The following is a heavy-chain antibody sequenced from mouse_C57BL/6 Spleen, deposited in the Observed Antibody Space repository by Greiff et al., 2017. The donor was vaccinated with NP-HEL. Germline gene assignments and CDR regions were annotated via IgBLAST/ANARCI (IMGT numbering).Heavy chain of an antibody. CDR2: IRSGGSYT. CDR3: ARQGINYYGSTRDY. J-gene: IGHJ2*01. Sequence: DVHLVESGGDLVKPGGSLKLSCAASGFTFSSYGMSWVRQTPDKRLEWVAPIRSGGSYTYYLDSLKGRFTISRDHAKNTLSLQRSSLKSEDTAMYYCARQGINYYGSTRDYWGQGTTRTVSS. D-gene: IGHD1-1*01. V-gene: IGHV5-6*01. CDR1: GFTFSSYG.